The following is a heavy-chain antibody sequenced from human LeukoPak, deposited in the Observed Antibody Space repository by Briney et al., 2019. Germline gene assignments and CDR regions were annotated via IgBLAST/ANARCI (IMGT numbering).Heavy chain of an antibody. CDR2: INPNSGGT. D-gene: IGHD3-16*02. CDR1: GYTFTGYY. J-gene: IGHJ4*02. Sequence: ASVKVSCKASGYTFTGYYMHWVRQAPGQGLEWMGWINPNSGGTNYAQKFQGRVTMTRDTSISTAYMELSSLRSEDTAVYYCASPTTSYDYVWGSYRPFDYWGQGTLVTVSS. V-gene: IGHV1-2*02. CDR3: ASPTTSYDYVWGSYRPFDY.